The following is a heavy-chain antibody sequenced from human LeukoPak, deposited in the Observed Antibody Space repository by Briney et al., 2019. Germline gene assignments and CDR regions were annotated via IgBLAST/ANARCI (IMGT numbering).Heavy chain of an antibody. Sequence: GGSLRLSCAASGFIFSKYWMSWVRQATGKGLEWVANIKEDGSEKYYVDSVKGRFTTSRDNSQMSLYLQMNSLRPEYTSVYYCARVQSGVILSFYIWGQGTMVTVCS. CDR3: ARVQSGVILSFYI. V-gene: IGHV3-7*03. J-gene: IGHJ3*02. CDR2: IKEDGSEK. CDR1: GFIFSKYW. D-gene: IGHD5-24*01.